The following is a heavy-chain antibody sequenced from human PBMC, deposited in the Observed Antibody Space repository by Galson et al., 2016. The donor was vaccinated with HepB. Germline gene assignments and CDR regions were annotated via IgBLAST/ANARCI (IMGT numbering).Heavy chain of an antibody. CDR1: GGSVSRGSYY. Sequence: SETLSLTCTVSGGSVSRGSYYWTWLRQSPGKAVEWLGSIYYTGSSNYNPSLKSRVSISRDTSRGQISLKLTSVTAGDTAVYFCARAGKWLQAQYFYAMDVWGQGTTVTVA. V-gene: IGHV4-61*01. CDR2: IYYTGSS. J-gene: IGHJ6*02. CDR3: ARAGKWLQAQYFYAMDV. D-gene: IGHD3-9*01.